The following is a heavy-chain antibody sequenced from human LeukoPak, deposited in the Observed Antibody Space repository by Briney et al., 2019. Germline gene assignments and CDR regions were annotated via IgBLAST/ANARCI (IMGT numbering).Heavy chain of an antibody. CDR1: GYTFSLYA. CDR3: TKDAERGFDFSNSLQS. D-gene: IGHD4-11*01. J-gene: IGHJ4*02. CDR2: IWNDGSDK. V-gene: IGHV3-33*06. Sequence: GRSLRLFCTTSGYTFSLYAMHWVRQAPGKGLQWVAVIWNDGSDKYYGDSVKGRFTISRDNSKKTVYLQLSSLRVEDTAVYYCTKDAERGFDFSNSLQSWGQGTLVTVSS.